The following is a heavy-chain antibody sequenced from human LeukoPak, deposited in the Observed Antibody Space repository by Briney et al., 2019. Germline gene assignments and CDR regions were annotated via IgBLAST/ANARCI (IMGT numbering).Heavy chain of an antibody. CDR1: GFTFSSYA. CDR2: ISGSGGST. J-gene: IGHJ4*02. D-gene: IGHD4-17*01. CDR3: AKDDGDYIFRY. V-gene: IGHV3-23*01. Sequence: GGSLRLSCAASGFTFSSYAMSWVRQAPGKGLEWVSAISGSGGSTHYADSVKGRFTISRDNSKNTLYLKMNSLRAEDTAVYYCAKDDGDYIFRYWGQGTLVTVSS.